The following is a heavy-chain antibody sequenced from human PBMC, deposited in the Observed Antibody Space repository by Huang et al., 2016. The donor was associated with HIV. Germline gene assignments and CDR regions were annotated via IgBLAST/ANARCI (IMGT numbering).Heavy chain of an antibody. CDR1: GYSFSGYW. Sequence: EVQLVQSGAEVKKSGESLKISCKGSGYSFSGYWIAWVRQMPGKGLEWMGIIDPGDSDTRYRPAFQGQVTISADKSISTAYLQWSSLKASDTAMYYCARARGNSWSADYYYYYMDVWGKGTTVTVSS. D-gene: IGHD6-13*01. CDR3: ARARGNSWSADYYYYYMDV. J-gene: IGHJ6*03. CDR2: IDPGDSDT. V-gene: IGHV5-51*03.